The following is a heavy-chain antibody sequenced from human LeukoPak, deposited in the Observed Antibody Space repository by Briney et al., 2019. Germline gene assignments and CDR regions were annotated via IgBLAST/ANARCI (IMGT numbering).Heavy chain of an antibody. CDR3: ARNTVLDYYMDV. V-gene: IGHV1-18*01. D-gene: IGHD4-11*01. CDR2: ISAYNGNT. CDR1: GYTFTSYG. J-gene: IGHJ6*03. Sequence: ASVKFSCKASGYTFTSYGISWVRQAPGQGLEWMGWISAYNGNTNYAQKLQGRVTMTTDTSTSTAYMEPRSLRSDETAVYYCARNTVLDYYMDVWGKGTTVTVSS.